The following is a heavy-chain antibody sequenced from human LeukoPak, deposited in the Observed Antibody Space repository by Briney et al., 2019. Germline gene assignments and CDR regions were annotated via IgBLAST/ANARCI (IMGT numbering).Heavy chain of an antibody. D-gene: IGHD3-10*01. CDR2: ISSSSSYT. CDR3: ARDYYYGSGSYYIDY. J-gene: IGHJ4*02. Sequence: GGSLRLSCAASGFTFSSYSMNWVRQAPGKGLEWVSSISSSSSYTYYADSVKGRFTISRDNAKNSLYLQMTSLRAEDAAVYYCARDYYYGSGSYYIDYWGQGTLVTVSS. V-gene: IGHV3-21*01. CDR1: GFTFSSYS.